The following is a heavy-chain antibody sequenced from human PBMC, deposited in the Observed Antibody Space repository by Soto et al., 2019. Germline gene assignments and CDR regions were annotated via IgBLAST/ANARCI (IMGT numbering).Heavy chain of an antibody. V-gene: IGHV1-69*01. CDR2: IIPIFGTA. J-gene: IGHJ6*02. D-gene: IGHD6-19*01. CDR3: AREEIAVAGTKDYYYYYGMDV. Sequence: QVQLVQSGAEVKKPGSSVKVSCKASGGTFSSYAISWVRQAPGQGLEWMGGIIPIFGTANYAQKFQGRVTMTADESTSTAYMELSSLRSEDTAVYYCAREEIAVAGTKDYYYYYGMDVWGQGTTVTVSS. CDR1: GGTFSSYA.